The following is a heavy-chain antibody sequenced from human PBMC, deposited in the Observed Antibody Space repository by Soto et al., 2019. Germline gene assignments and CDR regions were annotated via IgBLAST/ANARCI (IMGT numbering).Heavy chain of an antibody. CDR3: AHRAGFSLAFDY. CDR2: IYWDDDT. Sequence: QITLKESGPTLVKPTQTLTLTCNFSGFSLSTYGVGVGWIRQPPGKALEWLARIYWDDDTRFSPSLNSRLAITKDTPKSQVVLTMTHMDPVDTATYYCAHRAGFSLAFDYWGPGSLVTVSS. J-gene: IGHJ4*02. V-gene: IGHV2-5*02. CDR1: GFSLSTYGVG. D-gene: IGHD5-12*01.